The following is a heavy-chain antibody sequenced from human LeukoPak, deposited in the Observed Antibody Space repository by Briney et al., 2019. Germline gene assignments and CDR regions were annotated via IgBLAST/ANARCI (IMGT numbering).Heavy chain of an antibody. CDR3: ARERQWLATDAFDI. J-gene: IGHJ3*02. V-gene: IGHV3-33*01. CDR2: IWYDGSNK. CDR1: GFTFSSYG. Sequence: GQSLRLSCAASGFTFSSYGMHWVRQAPGKGLEWVAVIWYDGSNKYYADSVKGRFTISRDNSKNTLYLQMNSLRAEDTAVYYCARERQWLATDAFDIWGQGTMVTVSS. D-gene: IGHD6-19*01.